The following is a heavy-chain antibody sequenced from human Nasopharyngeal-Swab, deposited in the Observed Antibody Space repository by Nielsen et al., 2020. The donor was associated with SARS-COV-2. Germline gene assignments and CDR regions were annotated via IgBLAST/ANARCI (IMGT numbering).Heavy chain of an antibody. J-gene: IGHJ5*02. CDR3: ARDSRGITMGRGVMNWFDP. Sequence: SETLSLTCTVSGVSISSGGYYWSWIRQHPGKGLEWIGYIYYSGSTYYNPSLKSRVTISVDTSKNQFSLKLSSVTAADTAVYYCARDSRGITMGRGVMNWFDPWGQGTLVTVSS. CDR2: IYYSGST. V-gene: IGHV4-31*03. CDR1: GVSISSGGYY. D-gene: IGHD3-10*01.